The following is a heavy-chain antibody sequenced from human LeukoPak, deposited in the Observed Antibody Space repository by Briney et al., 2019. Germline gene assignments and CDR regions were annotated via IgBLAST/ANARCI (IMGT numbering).Heavy chain of an antibody. D-gene: IGHD3-22*01. CDR3: ARGSGYLAY. J-gene: IGHJ4*02. CDR1: GFTFSSFE. Sequence: GGSLRLSCAASGFTFSSFEINWARQAPGKGLEWISYISSSGSTIYYADSVKGRFSISRDNAKNSLYLQMNSLRAEDTAVYYCARGSGYLAYWGQGTLVTVSS. V-gene: IGHV3-48*03. CDR2: ISSSGSTI.